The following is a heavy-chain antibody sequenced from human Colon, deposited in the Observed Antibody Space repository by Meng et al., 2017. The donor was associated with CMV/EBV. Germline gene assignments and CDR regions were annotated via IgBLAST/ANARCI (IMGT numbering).Heavy chain of an antibody. V-gene: IGHV1-2*02. CDR1: GYTFIGYY. Sequence: ASVKVSCKASGYTFIGYYIYWVRQAPGQGLEWMGWINPISGGSNYALKFQGRVTMTRDTSISTAYMELSSLRSDDTAVYYCAALADRGSALDHWGQGTLVTVSS. CDR3: AALADRGSALDH. CDR2: INPISGGS. J-gene: IGHJ4*02. D-gene: IGHD1-26*01.